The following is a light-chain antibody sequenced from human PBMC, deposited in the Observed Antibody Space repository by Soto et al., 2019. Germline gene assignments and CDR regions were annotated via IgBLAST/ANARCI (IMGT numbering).Light chain of an antibody. Sequence: EIVLTQSPGIMYLSPGERATLSCRASQTVGRSYLAWYQQKPGQALRLLIFGTSTRATGIPDRFSGGGSGTDFTLTISRLDPEDYAVYFCQQYDSIPPWTFGQGTRVEVK. CDR2: GTS. CDR3: QQYDSIPPWT. CDR1: QTVGRSY. J-gene: IGKJ1*01. V-gene: IGKV3-20*01.